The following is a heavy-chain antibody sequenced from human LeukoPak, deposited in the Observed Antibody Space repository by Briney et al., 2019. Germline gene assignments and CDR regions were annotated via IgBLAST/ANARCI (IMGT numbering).Heavy chain of an antibody. V-gene: IGHV3-9*01. CDR1: GFTFDDYA. CDR3: AKGRYGSGSLYAFDL. D-gene: IGHD3-10*01. J-gene: IGHJ3*01. CDR2: ISWNSGSI. Sequence: GGSLRLSCAASGFTFDDYAMHWVRQAPGKGLEWVSGISWNSGSIGYADSVKGRFTISRDNAKNSPYLQVNSLSAEDTALYYCAKGRYGSGSLYAFDLWGQGTMVTVSS.